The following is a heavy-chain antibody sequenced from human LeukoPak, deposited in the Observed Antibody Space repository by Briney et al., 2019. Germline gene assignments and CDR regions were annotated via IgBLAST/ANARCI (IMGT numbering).Heavy chain of an antibody. CDR2: IIPIFGTA. J-gene: IGHJ1*01. CDR3: ARDSSEFRSLIPH. D-gene: IGHD2-21*01. V-gene: IGHV1-69*01. CDR1: GGTFSNYA. Sequence: SVKVSCKASGGTFSNYAISWVRQAPGQGLEWMGGIIPIFGTANYAQKFQGRVTITADESTSTAYMELSSLRSEDTAVYYCARDSSEFRSLIPHWGQGTLVTVSS.